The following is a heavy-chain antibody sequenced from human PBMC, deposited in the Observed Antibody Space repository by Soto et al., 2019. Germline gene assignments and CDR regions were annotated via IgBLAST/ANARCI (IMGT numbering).Heavy chain of an antibody. CDR3: ARGGSIAARWDAFDI. CDR2: INPNSGGT. CDR1: GYTFTGYY. D-gene: IGHD6-6*01. J-gene: IGHJ3*02. Sequence: ASVKVSCKASGYTFTGYYMHWVRQAPGQGLEWMGWINPNSGGTNYAQKFQGWVTMTRDTSISTAYMELSRLRSDDTAVYYCARGGSIAARWDAFDIWGQGTMVTVSS. V-gene: IGHV1-2*04.